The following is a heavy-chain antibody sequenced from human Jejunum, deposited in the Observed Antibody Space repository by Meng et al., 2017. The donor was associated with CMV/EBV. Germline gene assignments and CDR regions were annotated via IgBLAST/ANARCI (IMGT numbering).Heavy chain of an antibody. CDR2: INPSGRST. V-gene: IGHV1-46*04. D-gene: IGHD2-21*01. J-gene: IGHJ4*02. CDR1: GYTFIRYN. CDR3: ARQDSGVPFY. Sequence: KVSCKASGYTFIRYNIHWVRQAPGQGLEWMGIINPSGRSTAYAQKLQGRVIMTTDTSTSTVYMELSRLRSEDAAIYYCARQDSGVPFYWGQGTLVTVSS.